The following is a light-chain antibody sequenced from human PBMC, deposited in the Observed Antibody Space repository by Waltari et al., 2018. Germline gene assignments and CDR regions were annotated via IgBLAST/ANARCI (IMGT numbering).Light chain of an antibody. CDR1: QSVSSN. CDR2: GES. J-gene: IGKJ1*01. Sequence: EIVMTQSPATLSVSPGERATLSCRASQSVSSNLAWYQQKPGQAPRLLIYGESPSATGIPGRFSGSWSGTEFTLTISGLQSEDFAVYYCQQYNNWPPWTFGQGTKVEIK. V-gene: IGKV3-15*01. CDR3: QQYNNWPPWT.